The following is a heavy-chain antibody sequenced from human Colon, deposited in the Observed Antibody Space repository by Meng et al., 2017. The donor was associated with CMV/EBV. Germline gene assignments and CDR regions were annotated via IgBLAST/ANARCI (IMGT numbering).Heavy chain of an antibody. Sequence: ASVKVSCKASGYTFTGYYMHWVRQAPGQGLEWMGWINPNSGGTNYAQKFQGRVTMTRDTSISTAYMELSRLRSDDTAVYYCTRTVARSCGNTRATVSRWVGNYCAMDVWGQGTTVTVSS. CDR3: TRTVARSCGNTRATVSRWVGNYCAMDV. V-gene: IGHV1-2*02. CDR2: INPNSGGT. J-gene: IGHJ6*02. D-gene: IGHD4-11*01. CDR1: GYTFTGYY.